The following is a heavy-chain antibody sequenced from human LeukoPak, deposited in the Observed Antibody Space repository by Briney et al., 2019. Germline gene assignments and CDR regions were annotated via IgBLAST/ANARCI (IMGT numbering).Heavy chain of an antibody. J-gene: IGHJ4*02. D-gene: IGHD6-19*01. CDR2: ISSSSSTV. V-gene: IGHV3-48*02. CDR3: ARDSSGWAPFHY. CDR1: GFTFSSYS. Sequence: GGSLRLSCAASGFTFSSYSMNWVRQAPGKGLEWVSYISSSSSTVYYADSVKGRFTISRDNAKDSLYLQMNSLRDEDTAVYYCARDSSGWAPFHYWGQGTLVTVSS.